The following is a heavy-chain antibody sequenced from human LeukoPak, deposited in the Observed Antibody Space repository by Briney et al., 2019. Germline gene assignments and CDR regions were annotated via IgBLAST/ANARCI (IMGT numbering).Heavy chain of an antibody. D-gene: IGHD3-3*02. Sequence: GGSLRLSCAASGFTFSNYDMNWVRQAPGKGLEWVSTITGGGRTYYADSVKGRFTISRDISKNTLYLQRDILSAEDTAVYHCAKDHFYHSPRTKWFDPWGQGTLVTVSP. J-gene: IGHJ5*02. CDR1: GFTFSNYD. V-gene: IGHV3-23*01. CDR3: AKDHFYHSPRTKWFDP. CDR2: ITGGGRT.